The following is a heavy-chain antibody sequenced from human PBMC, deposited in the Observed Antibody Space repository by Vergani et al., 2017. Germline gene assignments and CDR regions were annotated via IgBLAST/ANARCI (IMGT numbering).Heavy chain of an antibody. J-gene: IGHJ4*02. D-gene: IGHD2-2*02. CDR1: GYTFTGYY. CDR3: ARDSGGCSSTSCYTYFDY. Sequence: QVQLVQSGAEVKKPGASVKVSCKASGYTFTGYYMHWVRQAPGQGLERMGWINPNSGGTNYAQKFQGRVTMTRDTSISTAYMELSSLRSEDTAVYYCARDSGGCSSTSCYTYFDYWGQGTLVTVSS. V-gene: IGHV1-2*02. CDR2: INPNSGGT.